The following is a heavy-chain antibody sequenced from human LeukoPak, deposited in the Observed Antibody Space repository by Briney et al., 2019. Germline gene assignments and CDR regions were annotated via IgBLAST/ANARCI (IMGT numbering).Heavy chain of an antibody. CDR3: ARARGSGYCSGGSCYLVDYYYGMDV. Sequence: QPGGSLRLSCAASNFIFSNYWMHWVRQAPGEGLVWVSRINGDGTSTTYADSVKGRFTISRDNAKNTLYLQMNSLRAEDTAAYYCARARGSGYCSGGSCYLVDYYYGMDVWGQGTTVTVSS. V-gene: IGHV3-74*01. D-gene: IGHD2-15*01. CDR2: INGDGTST. CDR1: NFIFSNYW. J-gene: IGHJ6*02.